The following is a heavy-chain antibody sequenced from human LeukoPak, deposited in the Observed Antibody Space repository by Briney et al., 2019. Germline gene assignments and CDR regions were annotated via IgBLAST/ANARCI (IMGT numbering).Heavy chain of an antibody. CDR3: ARVRAVAGTVNFDY. Sequence: ASVTVSSTASGYTFTVYYMHWVRLAPGQGREWMGWINPNNGGTHYAQKFQGRVTMTRDTSISTAYMELSRLRSDDTAVYYCARVRAVAGTVNFDYWGQGTLVTVSS. CDR1: GYTFTVYY. CDR2: INPNNGGT. J-gene: IGHJ4*02. V-gene: IGHV1-2*02. D-gene: IGHD6-19*01.